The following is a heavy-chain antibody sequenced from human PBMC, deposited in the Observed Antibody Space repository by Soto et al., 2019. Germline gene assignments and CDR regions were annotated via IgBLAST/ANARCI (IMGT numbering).Heavy chain of an antibody. CDR1: GFTFSSYW. J-gene: IGHJ4*02. D-gene: IGHD3-10*01. V-gene: IGHV3-30*18. Sequence: GGSLRVSRAASGFTFSSYWMHWVRKAPGKGLEWVAVISYDGSNKYYADSVKGRFTISRDNSKNTLYLQMNSLRAEDTAVYYCAKVTSWFGELFSPFDYWGQGTLVTVSS. CDR2: ISYDGSNK. CDR3: AKVTSWFGELFSPFDY.